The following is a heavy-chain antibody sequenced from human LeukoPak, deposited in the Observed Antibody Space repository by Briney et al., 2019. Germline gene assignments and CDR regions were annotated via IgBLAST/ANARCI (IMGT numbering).Heavy chain of an antibody. CDR2: MNPHSGNT. Sequence: ASVKVSCKASGYTFTSYDINWVRQATGQGLEWMGWMNPHSGNTGYAQKFQGRVTMTRNTSISTAYMELSSLRSEDTAVYYCASVGYYDSSGYAWFDPWGQGTLVTVSS. CDR1: GYTFTSYD. V-gene: IGHV1-8*01. D-gene: IGHD3-22*01. J-gene: IGHJ5*02. CDR3: ASVGYYDSSGYAWFDP.